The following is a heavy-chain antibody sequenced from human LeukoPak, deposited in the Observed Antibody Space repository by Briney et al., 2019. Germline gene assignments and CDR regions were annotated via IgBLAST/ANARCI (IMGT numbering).Heavy chain of an antibody. CDR3: ASGYSGYGYFDD. D-gene: IGHD5-12*01. CDR2: ISSSSTTI. CDR1: GFTFSSYS. V-gene: IGHV3-48*01. Sequence: GGSLRLSCAASGFTFSSYSMNWVRQTPGKGLEWVSYISSSSTTIYYVESVKGRFTISRDNAKNSLYLQMNSLRAEDTAVYYCASGYSGYGYFDDWGHGTLVTASS. J-gene: IGHJ4*01.